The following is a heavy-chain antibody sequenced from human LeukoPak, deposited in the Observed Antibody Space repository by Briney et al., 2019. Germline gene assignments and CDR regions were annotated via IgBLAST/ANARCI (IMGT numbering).Heavy chain of an antibody. Sequence: SETLSLTCTVSGGSISSGSYYWSWIRQPAGKGLEWIGRIYTSGSTNYNPSLKSRVTISVDTSKNQFSLKLSSVTAADTAVYYCARGIKKLERRKNWFDPWGQGTLVTVSS. CDR2: IYTSGST. CDR3: ARGIKKLERRKNWFDP. J-gene: IGHJ5*02. D-gene: IGHD1-1*01. V-gene: IGHV4-61*02. CDR1: GGSISSGSYY.